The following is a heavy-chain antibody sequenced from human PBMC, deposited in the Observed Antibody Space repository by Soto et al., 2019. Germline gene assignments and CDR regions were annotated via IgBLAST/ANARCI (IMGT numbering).Heavy chain of an antibody. D-gene: IGHD2-2*02. V-gene: IGHV3-7*01. Sequence: GGSLRLSCAASGFTFSSYWMSWVRQAPGKGLEWVANIKQDGSEKYYVDSVKGRFTISRDNAKNSLYLQMDSLRAEDTAVYYCARAEYCSTTSCYSFDYWGQGTLVTVSS. CDR1: GFTFSSYW. CDR3: ARAEYCSTTSCYSFDY. CDR2: IKQDGSEK. J-gene: IGHJ4*02.